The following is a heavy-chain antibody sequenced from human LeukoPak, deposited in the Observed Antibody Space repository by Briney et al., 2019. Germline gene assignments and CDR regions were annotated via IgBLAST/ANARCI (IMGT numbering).Heavy chain of an antibody. D-gene: IGHD6-13*01. CDR1: GGSFNDNY. CDR3: APMPPRAAAGTFSGGY. V-gene: IGHV4-34*01. Sequence: SETLSLTCAVYGGSFNDNYWTWIRQPPGKGLEWIGEINHSGSTNYNPSLKSRVTISVDTSKNQFSLKLSSVTAADTAVYYCAPMPPRAAAGTFSGGYWGQGTLATVSS. J-gene: IGHJ4*02. CDR2: INHSGST.